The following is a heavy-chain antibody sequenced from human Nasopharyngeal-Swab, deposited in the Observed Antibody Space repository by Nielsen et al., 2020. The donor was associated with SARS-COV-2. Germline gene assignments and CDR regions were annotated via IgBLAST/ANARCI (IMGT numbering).Heavy chain of an antibody. Sequence: SVKVSCKASGGTFSSYAISRVRQAPGQGLEGMGGIIPIFGTANYAQKFQGRVTITADESTSTAYMELSSLRSEDTAVYYCARDGTTSQTSYYYYGMDVWGQGTTVTVSS. J-gene: IGHJ6*02. D-gene: IGHD4-17*01. CDR3: ARDGTTSQTSYYYYGMDV. CDR2: IIPIFGTA. V-gene: IGHV1-69*13. CDR1: GGTFSSYA.